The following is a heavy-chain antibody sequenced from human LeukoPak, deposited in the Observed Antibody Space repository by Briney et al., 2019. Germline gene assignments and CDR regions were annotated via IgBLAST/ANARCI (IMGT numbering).Heavy chain of an antibody. D-gene: IGHD6-19*01. CDR1: GYTFTSYD. CDR2: KNPNSGNT. Sequence: GASVKVSCKASGYTFTSYDINWVRQATGQGLEWMGWKNPNSGNTGYAQRFQGRLTMTRNTSISTAYMELSSLRSEDTAVYYCARGSSGWPYQDAFDIWGQGTMVTVSS. J-gene: IGHJ3*02. CDR3: ARGSSGWPYQDAFDI. V-gene: IGHV1-8*01.